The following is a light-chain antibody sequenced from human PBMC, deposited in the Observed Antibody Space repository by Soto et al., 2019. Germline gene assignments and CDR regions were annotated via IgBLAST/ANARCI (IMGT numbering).Light chain of an antibody. V-gene: IGKV3-11*01. J-gene: IGKJ2*01. Sequence: EIVLTQSPATLSLSPGERATLSCRASQSVTNYLAWYQQQPGQAPRLLIYDASNRDTGIPASFSGSGSGTDFALTISSLEPEDFGVYYCHQREDLYTFGQGTKLEIK. CDR2: DAS. CDR3: HQREDLYT. CDR1: QSVTNY.